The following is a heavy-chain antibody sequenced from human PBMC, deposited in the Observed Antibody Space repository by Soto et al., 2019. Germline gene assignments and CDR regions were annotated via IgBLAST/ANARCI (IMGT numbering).Heavy chain of an antibody. V-gene: IGHV4-59*01. J-gene: IGHJ4*01. CDR3: ARADTAMPMYYFDY. Sequence: QVQLQESGPGLVKPSETLSLTCTVSGGSISRYYWSWIRQPPGKGLEWIGYIYYSGSTNYYPSLKSLVTISVDPSKNHFSLKLSSVTAAATAVYYCARADTAMPMYYFDYWGHGTLVTVSS. D-gene: IGHD5-18*01. CDR1: GGSISRYY. CDR2: IYYSGST.